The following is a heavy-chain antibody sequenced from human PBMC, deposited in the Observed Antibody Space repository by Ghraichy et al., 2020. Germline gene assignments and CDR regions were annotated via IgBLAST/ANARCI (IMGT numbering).Heavy chain of an antibody. CDR3: AQRAHSSGWSSNYYYYGMDV. Sequence: SVKVSCKASGGTFSSYAISWVRQAPGQGLEWMGGIIPIFGTANYAQKFQGRVTITADESTSTAYMELSSLRSEDTAVYYWAQRAHSSGWSSNYYYYGMDVWGQGTTVTVSS. D-gene: IGHD6-19*01. CDR1: GGTFSSYA. V-gene: IGHV1-69*13. J-gene: IGHJ6*02. CDR2: IIPIFGTA.